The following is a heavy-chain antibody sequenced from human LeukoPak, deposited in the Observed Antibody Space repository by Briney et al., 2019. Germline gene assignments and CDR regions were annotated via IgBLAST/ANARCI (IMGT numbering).Heavy chain of an antibody. CDR2: IYTSGST. J-gene: IGHJ4*02. Sequence: SETLSLTCTVSGGSVSSSSYYLGWIRQPPGKGLEWIGRIYTSGSTNYNPSLKSRVTMSVDTSKNQFSLKLSSVTAADTAVYYCAREVVGYSYGNLFDYWGQGTLVTVSS. V-gene: IGHV4-39*07. D-gene: IGHD5-18*01. CDR3: AREVVGYSYGNLFDY. CDR1: GGSVSSSSYY.